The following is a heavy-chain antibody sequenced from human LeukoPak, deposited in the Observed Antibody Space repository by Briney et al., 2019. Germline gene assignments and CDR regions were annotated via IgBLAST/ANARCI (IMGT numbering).Heavy chain of an antibody. D-gene: IGHD6-19*01. CDR2: LVYGERI. J-gene: IGHJ4*02. CDR3: ARDLSAAFDF. CDR1: GFTFSIYA. V-gene: IGHV3-33*08. Sequence: GGSLRLSCAASGFTFSIYAVRWVRQARGKGREWVGRLVYGERINYASSVKGRFSISRDNSKNTLFLDMSDLRVEDSAVYYCARDLSAAFDFWGQGVLVTVSS.